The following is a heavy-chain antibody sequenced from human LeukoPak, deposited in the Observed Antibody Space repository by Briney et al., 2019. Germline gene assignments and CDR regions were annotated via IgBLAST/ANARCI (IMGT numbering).Heavy chain of an antibody. Sequence: GGSLRLSCAASGFTFSSYAMSWVRQAPGEGLEWVSGISGSGGSTYYADSVKGRFTISRDNSKKTLYLQMNSLRAEDTAVYYCAKDRGYYSWYGGGDYWGQGTLVTVSS. J-gene: IGHJ4*02. CDR3: AKDRGYYSWYGGGDY. V-gene: IGHV3-23*01. D-gene: IGHD2-8*01. CDR2: ISGSGGST. CDR1: GFTFSSYA.